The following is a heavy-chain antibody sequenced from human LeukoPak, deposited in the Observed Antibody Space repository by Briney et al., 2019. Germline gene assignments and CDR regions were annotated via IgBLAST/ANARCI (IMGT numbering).Heavy chain of an antibody. CDR3: ARLSKAAAGGFDY. J-gene: IGHJ4*02. CDR1: GCSFTSYW. CDR2: IYPGDSDT. V-gene: IGHV5-51*01. D-gene: IGHD6-13*01. Sequence: GESLQISCKGSGCSFTSYWIGWVRQMPGKGLEWMGIIYPGDSDTRYSPSFQGQVTISADKSISTAYLQWSSLKASDTAMYYCARLSKAAAGGFDYWGQGTLVTVSS.